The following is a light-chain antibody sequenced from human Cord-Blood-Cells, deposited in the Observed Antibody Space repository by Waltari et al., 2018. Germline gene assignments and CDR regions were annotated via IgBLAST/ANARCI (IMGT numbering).Light chain of an antibody. V-gene: IGLV2-14*01. CDR1: SSDVGGYNY. J-gene: IGLJ1*01. Sequence: QSALTQPASVSGSPGQSITISCTGTSSDVGGYNYVSWYQQHPGKAPKLMIYDVSKRPSGVSNRFSGSKSGNTASLTISGLQAEDEADYNCSSYTSSSTYVFGTGTKVTVL. CDR3: SSYTSSSTYV. CDR2: DVS.